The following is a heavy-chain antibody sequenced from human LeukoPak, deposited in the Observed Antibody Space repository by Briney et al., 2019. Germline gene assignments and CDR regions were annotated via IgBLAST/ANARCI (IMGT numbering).Heavy chain of an antibody. CDR1: GDSISSSSYY. D-gene: IGHD3-3*01. J-gene: IGHJ6*03. V-gene: IGHV4-39*07. CDR3: AIRKYDFWSGYRYNYYYYMDV. Sequence: SETLSLTCTVSGDSISSSSYYWGWIRQPPGKGLEWIGTIYYSGSAYYNPSLKSRVTVSVDTSKNQFSLKLSSVTAADTAVYYCAIRKYDFWSGYRYNYYYYMDVWGKGTTVTASS. CDR2: IYYSGSA.